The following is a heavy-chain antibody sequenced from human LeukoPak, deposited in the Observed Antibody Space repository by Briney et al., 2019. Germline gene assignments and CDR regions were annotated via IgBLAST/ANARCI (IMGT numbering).Heavy chain of an antibody. J-gene: IGHJ3*02. V-gene: IGHV3-7*01. Sequence: PGGSLRLSCAASGFTFSNYWMSWVRQAPGKGLEWVASIKQDGSEQRYVDSVKGRFTISRDNAKNSLFLQMNRLGAEDTAVYYCATSPNPFHMWGQGTKVTVS. CDR3: ATSPNPFHM. CDR2: IKQDGSEQ. CDR1: GFTFSNYW.